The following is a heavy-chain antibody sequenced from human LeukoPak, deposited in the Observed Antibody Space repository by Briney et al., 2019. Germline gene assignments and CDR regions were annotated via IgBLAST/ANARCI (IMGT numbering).Heavy chain of an antibody. V-gene: IGHV3-23*01. J-gene: IGHJ4*02. D-gene: IGHD6-19*01. Sequence: GGSLRLSCAASGFTFSSCAMSWVRQAPGKGLEWVSAISGSGGTTYYADSVKGRFTISRDNSKNTLYLQMNSLRAEDTAVYYCAKGKGSGQSWLVPILADFWGQGTLVTVSS. CDR1: GFTFSSCA. CDR3: AKGKGSGQSWLVPILADF. CDR2: ISGSGGTT.